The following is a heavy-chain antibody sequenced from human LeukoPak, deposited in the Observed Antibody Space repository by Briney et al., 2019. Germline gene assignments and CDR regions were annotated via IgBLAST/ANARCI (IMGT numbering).Heavy chain of an antibody. CDR3: ARSVRIGTYYYYYGMDV. CDR1: GYTFTSYD. J-gene: IGHJ6*02. Sequence: ASVRVSCKASGYTFTSYDINWVRQATGQGLEWMGWMNPNSGNTGYAQKFQGRVTMTRNTSISTAHMELSSLRSEDTAVYYCARSVRIGTYYYYYGMDVWGQGTTVTVSS. D-gene: IGHD3-10*02. V-gene: IGHV1-8*01. CDR2: MNPNSGNT.